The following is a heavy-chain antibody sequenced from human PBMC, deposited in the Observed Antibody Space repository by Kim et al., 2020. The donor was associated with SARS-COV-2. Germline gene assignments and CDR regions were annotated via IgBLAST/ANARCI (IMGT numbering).Heavy chain of an antibody. CDR2: INHSGSA. Sequence: SETLSLTCAVYGGSFNGYYWSWIRQPPGKGLEWIGEINHSGSANYNPSLKSRVTMSVDTSKNQFSLELTSVTAADTAVYYCGRGGVRDSWYNYGMDVWGQGTTVTVSS. V-gene: IGHV4-34*01. J-gene: IGHJ6*02. CDR3: GRGGVRDSWYNYGMDV. CDR1: GGSFNGYY. D-gene: IGHD3-10*01.